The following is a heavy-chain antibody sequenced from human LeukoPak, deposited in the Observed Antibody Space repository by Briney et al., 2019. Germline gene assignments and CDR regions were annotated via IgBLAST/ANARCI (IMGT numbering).Heavy chain of an antibody. Sequence: GGSLRLSCAASGFTFSSYSMNWVRQAPGKGLEWVSSISSSSSYIYYADSVKGRFTISRDNAKNSLYLQMNSLRAEDTAVYYCARDRVGGGGFDPWGQGTLDTVSS. V-gene: IGHV3-21*01. CDR1: GFTFSSYS. CDR3: ARDRVGGGGFDP. J-gene: IGHJ5*02. D-gene: IGHD3-16*01. CDR2: ISSSSSYI.